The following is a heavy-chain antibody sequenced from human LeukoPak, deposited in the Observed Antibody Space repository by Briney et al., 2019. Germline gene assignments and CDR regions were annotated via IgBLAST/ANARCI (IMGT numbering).Heavy chain of an antibody. Sequence: GGSLRLSCAASGFTFSSYWMSWVRQAPGKGLEWVANIKQDGSEKYYVDSVKGRFTISRDNAKNSLYLQMNSLRAEDTAVYYCARARGGDFWSGYYVDVWGQGTLVTVSS. J-gene: IGHJ4*02. D-gene: IGHD3-3*01. V-gene: IGHV3-7*01. CDR2: IKQDGSEK. CDR3: ARARGGDFWSGYYVDV. CDR1: GFTFSSYW.